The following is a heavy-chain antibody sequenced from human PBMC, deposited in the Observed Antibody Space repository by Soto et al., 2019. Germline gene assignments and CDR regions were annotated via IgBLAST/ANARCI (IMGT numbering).Heavy chain of an antibody. Sequence: EVQLVESVGGLVQPGGSLRLSCAASGFTFFAYWIHWVRHVPGKGLVWVSRINSDGSHTSYADSVRGRFTISRDNSKNTVYLQMNSLTAEDPAVYYCAKEGDCGDYTGENCFDSWGQGSLVTVSS. D-gene: IGHD4-17*01. J-gene: IGHJ5*01. V-gene: IGHV3-74*01. CDR2: INSDGSHT. CDR1: GFTFFAYW. CDR3: AKEGDCGDYTGENCFDS.